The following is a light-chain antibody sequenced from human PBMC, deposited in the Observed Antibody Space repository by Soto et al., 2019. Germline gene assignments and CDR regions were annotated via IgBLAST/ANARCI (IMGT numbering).Light chain of an antibody. CDR2: AAS. V-gene: IGKV1-39*01. J-gene: IGKJ5*01. CDR3: QQNYSTPPIT. Sequence: DIQMTQSASSLSASVGDRVTISCRASQSISSYLNWYQQKPGKAPKLLIYAASSLQSGVPSRFSGSGSGTDFTLTIRSLQPQDFATYYCQQNYSTPPITFGQGTRLEIK. CDR1: QSISSY.